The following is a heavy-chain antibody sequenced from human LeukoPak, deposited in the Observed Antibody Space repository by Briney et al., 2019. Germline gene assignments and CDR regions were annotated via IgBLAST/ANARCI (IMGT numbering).Heavy chain of an antibody. CDR2: IYYSGST. J-gene: IGHJ6*02. Sequence: SETLSLTCTVSGGSISSSSYYWGWIRQPPGKGLEWIGSIYYSGSTYYNPSLKSRVTIFVDTSKNQFSLKLSSVTAADTAVYYCARNYYYGMDVWGQGTTVTVSS. V-gene: IGHV4-39*01. CDR1: GGSISSSSYY. CDR3: ARNYYYGMDV.